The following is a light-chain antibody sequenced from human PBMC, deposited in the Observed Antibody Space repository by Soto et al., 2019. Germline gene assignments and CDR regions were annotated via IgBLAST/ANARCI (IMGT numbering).Light chain of an antibody. Sequence: EIVLTQSPGTLSLSPGGRATLSCRASQSVSTSYLAWYQQKPGQAPRLLIYGASSRATGIPDRFSGSGSGTDFTLTISRLEPEDFAVYYCQQYGRSARTFGQGTKVDIK. J-gene: IGKJ1*01. V-gene: IGKV3-20*01. CDR3: QQYGRSART. CDR1: QSVSTSY. CDR2: GAS.